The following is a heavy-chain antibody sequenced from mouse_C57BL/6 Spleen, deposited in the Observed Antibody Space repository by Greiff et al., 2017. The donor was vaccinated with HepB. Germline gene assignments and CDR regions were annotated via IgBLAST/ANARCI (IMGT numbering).Heavy chain of an antibody. Sequence: EVQLQQSGPELVKPGASVKISCKASGYTFTDYYMNWVKQSHGKSLEWIGDINPNNGGTSYNQKFKGKATLTVDKSSSTAYMELRSLTSEDSAVYYCARGEFYAMDYWGQGTSVTVSS. CDR1: GYTFTDYY. V-gene: IGHV1-26*01. CDR3: ARGEFYAMDY. J-gene: IGHJ4*01. CDR2: INPNNGGT.